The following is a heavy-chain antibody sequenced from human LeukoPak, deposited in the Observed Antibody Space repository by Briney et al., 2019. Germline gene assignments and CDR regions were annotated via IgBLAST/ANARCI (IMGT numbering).Heavy chain of an antibody. Sequence: ASVKVSCKASGYTSSNYYMHWVRQAPGQGLEWMGLINPTGTGTNYAQKFQGRVTITADESTSTAYMELSSLRSEDTAVYYCARDGLIAVDAFDIWGQGTMVTVSS. CDR2: INPTGTGT. CDR3: ARDGLIAVDAFDI. CDR1: GYTSSNYY. J-gene: IGHJ3*02. D-gene: IGHD6-19*01. V-gene: IGHV1-46*01.